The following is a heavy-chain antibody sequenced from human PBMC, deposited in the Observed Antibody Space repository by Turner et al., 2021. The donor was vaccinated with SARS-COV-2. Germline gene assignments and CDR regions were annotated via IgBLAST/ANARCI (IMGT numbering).Heavy chain of an antibody. CDR2: ISAYNGYT. Sequence: QVQLVQSGAEVKKPGASVKVSCKASGYTFTSYGISWMRQAPGQGLEWMGWISAYNGYTNYAQKLQGRVTMTTDTSTSTAYMELRSLRSDDTAVYYCAREGYCSSNSCYRGQYYYYGMDVWGQGTTVTVS. CDR1: GYTFTSYG. D-gene: IGHD2-2*02. V-gene: IGHV1-18*04. J-gene: IGHJ6*02. CDR3: AREGYCSSNSCYRGQYYYYGMDV.